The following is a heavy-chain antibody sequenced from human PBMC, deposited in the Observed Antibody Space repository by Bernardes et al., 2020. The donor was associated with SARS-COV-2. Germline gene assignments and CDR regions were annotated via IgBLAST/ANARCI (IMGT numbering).Heavy chain of an antibody. CDR1: GYTFTTYH. CDR2: FNPSGGST. J-gene: IGHJ4*02. D-gene: IGHD4-4*01. V-gene: IGHV1-46*01. CDR3: ARGEQVMATTDDHFDY. Sequence: ASVKVSCKASGYTFTTYHIHWVRQAPGQGLEWMGTFNPSGGSTTYAQKFQGRVTMTADMSTSTFYMDLNSLRSEDTAVYYCARGEQVMATTDDHFDYWGQGTLVTVSS.